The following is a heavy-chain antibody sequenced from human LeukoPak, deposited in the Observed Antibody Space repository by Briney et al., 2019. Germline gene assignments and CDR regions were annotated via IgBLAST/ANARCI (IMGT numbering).Heavy chain of an antibody. V-gene: IGHV1-8*01. CDR3: AKPTHARGGPWFDR. CDR1: GYTFTSYD. Sequence: GASVKVSCKASGYTFTSYDINWVRQATGQGLEWMGWMNPNSGNTGYAQKFQGRVTMTEDTSTDTAYMELSSLRSEDTAVYYGAKPTHARGGPWFDRWGQGTLVTVSS. J-gene: IGHJ5*02. D-gene: IGHD1-14*01. CDR2: MNPNSGNT.